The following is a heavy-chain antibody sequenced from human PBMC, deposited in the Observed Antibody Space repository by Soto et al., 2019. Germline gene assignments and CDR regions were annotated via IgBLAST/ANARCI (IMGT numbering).Heavy chain of an antibody. CDR2: IVPLLDIA. V-gene: IGHV1-69*02. CDR1: GGAFDTHT. Sequence: QVQLVQSGPEVKKPGSSVKVSCKASGGAFDTHTISWVRQAPGQGLEGMGRIVPLLDIANYAPTFQERVTITADKTTNTAYMELRSLRSDDSALYFCARDMRRGSIVRGVLEYWGQGTLVTVSS. CDR3: ARDMRRGSIVRGVLEY. J-gene: IGHJ4*02. D-gene: IGHD3-10*01.